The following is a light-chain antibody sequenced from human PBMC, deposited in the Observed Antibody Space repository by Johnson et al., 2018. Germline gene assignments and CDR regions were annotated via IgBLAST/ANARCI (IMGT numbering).Light chain of an antibody. V-gene: IGLV1-51*02. CDR1: SSNIGNNY. CDR2: ENN. Sequence: QSVLTQPPSVSAAPGQKVTISCSGSSSNIGNNYVSWYQQLPGTAPKLLIYENNKRPSGIPDRFSGSQSGPSATLGITGLQPVDEADYYCGTWDSSLSAGNVFGTGTKVTVL. CDR3: GTWDSSLSAGNV. J-gene: IGLJ1*01.